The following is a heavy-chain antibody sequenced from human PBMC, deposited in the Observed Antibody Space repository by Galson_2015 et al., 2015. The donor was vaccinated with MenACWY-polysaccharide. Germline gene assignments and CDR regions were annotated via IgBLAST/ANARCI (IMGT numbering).Heavy chain of an antibody. J-gene: IGHJ4*02. Sequence: SEPLSLTCTVSGGSISSYYWSWIRQPPGKGLEWLGYIYYSGSTNYNPSLKSRVTISVDTSKNQFSLKLSSVTAADTAVYYCARTIEQYYYDSSGYYYFDYWGQGTLVTVSS. CDR1: GGSISSYY. CDR2: IYYSGST. D-gene: IGHD3-22*01. CDR3: ARTIEQYYYDSSGYYYFDY. V-gene: IGHV4-59*01.